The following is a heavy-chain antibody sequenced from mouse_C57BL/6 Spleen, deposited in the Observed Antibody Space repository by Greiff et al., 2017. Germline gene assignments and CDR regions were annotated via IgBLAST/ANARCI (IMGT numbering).Heavy chain of an antibody. Sequence: VQLQQSGAELARPGASVKLSCKASGYTFTSYGISWVKQRTGQGLEWIGENYPRSGNTYYNEKFKGKATLTADKSSSTAYMELRSLTSEDSAVYFCATLGPIDYWGQGTTLTVSS. CDR3: ATLGPIDY. J-gene: IGHJ2*01. D-gene: IGHD4-1*01. CDR2: NYPRSGNT. CDR1: GYTFTSYG. V-gene: IGHV1-81*01.